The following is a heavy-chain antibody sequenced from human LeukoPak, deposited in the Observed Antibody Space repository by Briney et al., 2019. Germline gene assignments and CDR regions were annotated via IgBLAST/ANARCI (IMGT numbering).Heavy chain of an antibody. J-gene: IGHJ6*02. CDR1: GGSISSSSYY. CDR2: IYYSGST. CDR3: ARGNCSSTSCYMYYYYYGMDV. Sequence: SETLSLTCTVSGGSISSSSYYWGWIRQPPGKGLEWIGSIYYSGSTYYNPSLKSRVTISVDTSKNQFSLKLSSVTAADTAVYYCARGNCSSTSCYMYYYYYGMDVWGQGTTVTVSS. D-gene: IGHD2-2*02. V-gene: IGHV4-39*07.